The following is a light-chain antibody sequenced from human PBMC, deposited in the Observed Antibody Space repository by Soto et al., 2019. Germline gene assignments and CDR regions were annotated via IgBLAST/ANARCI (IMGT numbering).Light chain of an antibody. J-gene: IGKJ3*01. Sequence: DIQMTQSPSSLSASIGDRVTITCRASQGINDFLAWYQQKPGKVPKLLIYAASTLQSGVPSRFSGSGSGTDFTLTISSLQPEDVATYYCHKYNSAPFTFGPGTKVDIK. CDR3: HKYNSAPFT. CDR2: AAS. V-gene: IGKV1-27*01. CDR1: QGINDF.